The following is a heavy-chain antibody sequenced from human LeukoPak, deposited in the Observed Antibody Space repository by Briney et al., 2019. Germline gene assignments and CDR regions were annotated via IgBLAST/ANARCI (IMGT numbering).Heavy chain of an antibody. Sequence: SGGSLRLSCAASGFTFSTSWMSWVRQAPGKGLEWVASIKTDGSVKYYMDSVKGRFTISRDNSKNTLYLQMNSLRAEDTAVYYCAKDRGIAAATNWFDPWGQGTLVTVSS. V-gene: IGHV3-7*01. D-gene: IGHD6-13*01. CDR2: IKTDGSVK. J-gene: IGHJ5*02. CDR3: AKDRGIAAATNWFDP. CDR1: GFTFSTSW.